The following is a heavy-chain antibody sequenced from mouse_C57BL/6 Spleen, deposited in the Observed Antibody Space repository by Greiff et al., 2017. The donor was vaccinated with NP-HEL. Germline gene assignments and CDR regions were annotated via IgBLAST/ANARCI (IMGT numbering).Heavy chain of an antibody. Sequence: DVQLVESGEGLVKPGGSLKLSCAASGFTFSSYAMSWVRQTPEKRLEWVAYISSGGDYIYYADTVKGRFTISRDNARNTLYLQMSSLKSEDTAMYYCTRDYYGSSGFAYWGQGTLVTVSA. J-gene: IGHJ3*01. CDR1: GFTFSSYA. CDR3: TRDYYGSSGFAY. V-gene: IGHV5-9-1*02. D-gene: IGHD1-1*01. CDR2: ISSGGDYI.